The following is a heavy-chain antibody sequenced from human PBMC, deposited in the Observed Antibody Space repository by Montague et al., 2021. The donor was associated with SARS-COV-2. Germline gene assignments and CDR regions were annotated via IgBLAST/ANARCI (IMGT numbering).Heavy chain of an antibody. Sequence: SETLSLTCAVYGGSFSGYYWNWIRQPPGKGLEWIGEINHSGSTSYNPSLKSRVTISVDTSKKQFSLNLNSVTAADTALYYCRVVPSVVVKGAATDCLDVWGKGTLVTVSS. V-gene: IGHV4-34*01. CDR2: INHSGST. CDR3: RVVPSVVVKGAATDCLDV. CDR1: GGSFSGYY. D-gene: IGHD2-15*01. J-gene: IGHJ6*04.